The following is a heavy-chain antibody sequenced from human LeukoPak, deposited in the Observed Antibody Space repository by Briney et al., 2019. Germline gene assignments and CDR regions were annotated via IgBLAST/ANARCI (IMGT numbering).Heavy chain of an antibody. J-gene: IGHJ4*02. CDR1: GYTFSTFG. CDR3: SRSYYTTSWYYFDH. D-gene: IGHD2-8*01. CDR2: INIGEGNT. V-gene: IGHV1-18*01. Sequence: ASMKVSCKTSGYTFSTFGITWVRQAPGQGPEWMGWINIGEGNTYCAQRFQDRVSMTRDISSNTAFLELRNLRSDDTAVYFCSRSYYTTSWYYFDHWGQGTLVTVSS.